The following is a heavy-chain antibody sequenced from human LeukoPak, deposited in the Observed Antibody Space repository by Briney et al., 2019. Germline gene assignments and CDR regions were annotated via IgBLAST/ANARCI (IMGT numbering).Heavy chain of an antibody. CDR2: IYHSGSI. V-gene: IGHV4-4*02. D-gene: IGHD1-26*01. J-gene: IGHJ4*02. CDR3: ARTSSKWDHTYDY. CDR1: GGSISSSNW. Sequence: RPSETLSLTCAVSGGSISSSNWWSWVRQSPGKGLELIGEIYHSGSINYNPSLKSRVTISLDKSKNQFSLNLSSVTAAGTAVYYCARTSSKWDHTYDYWGQGTLVTVSS.